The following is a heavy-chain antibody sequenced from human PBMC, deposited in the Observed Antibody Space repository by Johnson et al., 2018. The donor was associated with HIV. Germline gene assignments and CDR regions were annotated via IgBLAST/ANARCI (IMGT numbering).Heavy chain of an antibody. CDR1: GFTFTNVW. Sequence: VQLVESGGGLVKPGGSLRFSCAVSGFTFTNVWMNWVRQVPGKGLEWVGRINSRTDGGTTDYAAPMDGRFTISRDDSKSTVYLQMNSLKTEDTAVYYCTTQGSSGALDIWGQGTMLTVSS. V-gene: IGHV3-15*01. CDR2: INSRTDGGTT. D-gene: IGHD3-22*01. J-gene: IGHJ3*02. CDR3: TTQGSSGALDI.